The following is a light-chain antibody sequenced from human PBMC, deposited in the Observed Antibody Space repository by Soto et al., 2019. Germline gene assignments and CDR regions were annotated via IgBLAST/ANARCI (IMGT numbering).Light chain of an antibody. J-gene: IGKJ1*01. Sequence: EIVLTQSPGTLSLPPGERATLSCRASQSISSSYLAWYQQKPGQAPRLLIYGASSRATDIPDRFSGSGSGTDFTLTISRLEPEDFAVYYCQQYGSSPWTFGQGTKVDIK. V-gene: IGKV3-20*01. CDR2: GAS. CDR3: QQYGSSPWT. CDR1: QSISSSY.